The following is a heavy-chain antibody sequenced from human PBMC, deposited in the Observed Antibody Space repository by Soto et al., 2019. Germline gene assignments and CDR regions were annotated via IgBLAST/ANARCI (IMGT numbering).Heavy chain of an antibody. CDR2: ISSSSSYI. CDR1: GFTFSSYS. V-gene: IGHV3-21*01. CDR3: ARDSCVDIVATASPYFDY. D-gene: IGHD5-12*01. J-gene: IGHJ4*02. Sequence: VGSLRLSGAASGFTFSSYSMNWVRQAPGKGLEWVSSISSSSSYIYYADSVKGRFTISRDNAKNSLYLQMNSLRAEDTAVYYCARDSCVDIVATASPYFDYWGQGTLVTVSS.